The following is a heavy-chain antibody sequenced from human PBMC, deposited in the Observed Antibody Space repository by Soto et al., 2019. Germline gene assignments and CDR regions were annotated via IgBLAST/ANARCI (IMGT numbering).Heavy chain of an antibody. CDR3: ARDRRGYSGYGMDV. D-gene: IGHD5-12*01. Sequence: TLSLTCTVSAGSITSGGYYCSWIREHPGKGLEWIGYIYNSGSTYYNPSLKSRVTMSVDTSKNQSSLKLSSVTAADTAVYYCARDRRGYSGYGMDVWGQGTTVTVSS. CDR2: IYNSGST. V-gene: IGHV4-31*03. CDR1: AGSITSGGYY. J-gene: IGHJ6*02.